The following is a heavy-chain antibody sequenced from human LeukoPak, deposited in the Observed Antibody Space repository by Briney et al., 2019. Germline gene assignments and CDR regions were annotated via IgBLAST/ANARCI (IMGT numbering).Heavy chain of an antibody. J-gene: IGHJ4*02. D-gene: IGHD1-26*01. V-gene: IGHV4-61*08. CDR2: IFHTGST. CDR3: ARSPSGSYLNFDY. CDR1: GGSVSSGVYY. Sequence: PSETLSLTCTVSGGSVSSGVYYWSWIRQPPGKGLEWIGYIFHTGSTNYNPSLESRVTISLDTSNNQFSLKVRSVTAADTALYFCARSPSGSYLNFDYWGQGALVTVSS.